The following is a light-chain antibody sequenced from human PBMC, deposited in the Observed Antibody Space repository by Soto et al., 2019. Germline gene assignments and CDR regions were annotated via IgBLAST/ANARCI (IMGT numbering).Light chain of an antibody. CDR2: DAS. Sequence: DIQMTQSPSTLSASVGDRVTITCRASQSISSWLAWYQQKPGKAPKLLIYDASSLGSGVPSRFSGSGSATEFTLTISSLQPADFATYYCQQYNSYSSSFGHGTKLEIK. CDR3: QQYNSYSSS. CDR1: QSISSW. V-gene: IGKV1-5*01. J-gene: IGKJ2*03.